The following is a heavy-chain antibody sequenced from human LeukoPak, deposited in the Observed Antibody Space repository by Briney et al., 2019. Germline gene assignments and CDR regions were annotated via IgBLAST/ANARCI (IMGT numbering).Heavy chain of an antibody. Sequence: GGSLRLSCAASGFTFDDYAMHWVRQAPGKGLEWVAIISYDGSNKYYADSVKGRFTISRDNSKNTLYLQMNSLRAEDTAMYYCAKDGIVVSYFDYWGQGTLVTVSS. V-gene: IGHV3-30*18. D-gene: IGHD3-22*01. J-gene: IGHJ4*02. CDR3: AKDGIVVSYFDY. CDR1: GFTFDDYA. CDR2: ISYDGSNK.